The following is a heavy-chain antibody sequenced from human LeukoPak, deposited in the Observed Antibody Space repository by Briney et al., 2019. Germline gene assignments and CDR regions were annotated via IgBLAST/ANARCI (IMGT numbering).Heavy chain of an antibody. V-gene: IGHV4-39*01. CDR1: GGSISSSSYY. CDR2: IYYSGST. D-gene: IGHD3-3*01. CDR3: ARHRYYDFWSGYYTNDY. J-gene: IGHJ4*02. Sequence: SETLSLTCTVSGGSISSSSYYWGWIRQPPGKGLEWLGSIYYSGSTYYNPSLKSRVTISVDTSKNQFSLKLSSVTAADTAVYYCARHRYYDFWSGYYTNDYWGQGTLVTVSS.